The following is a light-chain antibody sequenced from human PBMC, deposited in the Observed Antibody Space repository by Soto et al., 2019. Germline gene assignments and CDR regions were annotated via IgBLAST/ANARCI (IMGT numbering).Light chain of an antibody. CDR2: GAS. V-gene: IGKV3-15*01. J-gene: IGKJ1*01. CDR3: QQYNNWGT. CDR1: QSVSSN. Sequence: EIVMTQSPATLSVSPGERATLSCRASQSVSSNLAWYQQKPGQAPRLLIYGASTRATGFPARFSGSGSGTEFTLTISSLQSEDFAVYYWQQYNNWGTFGQGTKVEIK.